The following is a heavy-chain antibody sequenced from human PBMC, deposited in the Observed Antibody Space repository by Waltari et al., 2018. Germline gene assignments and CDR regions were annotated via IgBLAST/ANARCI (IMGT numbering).Heavy chain of an antibody. CDR2: IYSGGNA. J-gene: IGHJ4*02. CDR1: GFTVSTNY. Sequence: EVQLVESGGGLIQPGGSLRLSCAASGFTVSTNYLSWVRQAPGKGLEWVSVIYSGGNAYYADSVKGRFTISRDNSKNTVYLQMNSLRAEDTALYYCARFSHKDYWGQGILVTVSS. CDR3: ARFSHKDY. V-gene: IGHV3-53*01.